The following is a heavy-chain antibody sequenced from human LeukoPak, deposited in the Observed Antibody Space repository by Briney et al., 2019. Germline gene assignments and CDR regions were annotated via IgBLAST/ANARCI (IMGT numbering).Heavy chain of an antibody. CDR1: GFTFSSYA. J-gene: IGHJ4*02. CDR2: ISGSGGST. Sequence: PGGSLRLSCAASGFTFSSYAMSWVRQAPGKGLEWVSAISGSGGSTYYADSVKGRLTISADNSKNTPYLQMNNLRAEDTDVYYCARGIIEYRGYDYWGQGTLVTVSS. CDR3: ARGIIEYRGYDY. D-gene: IGHD5-12*01. V-gene: IGHV3-23*01.